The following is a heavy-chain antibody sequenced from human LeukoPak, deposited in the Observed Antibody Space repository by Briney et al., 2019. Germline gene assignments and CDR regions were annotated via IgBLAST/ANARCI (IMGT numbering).Heavy chain of an antibody. CDR2: IYTSGST. J-gene: IGHJ6*03. D-gene: IGHD3-10*01. Sequence: SQTLSLTCTVSGGSISSGSYYWSWIRQPAGKGLEWIGRIYTSGSTNYNPSLKSRVTILVDTSKNQFSLKLSSVTAADTAVYYCARKPGYYYYYMDVWGKGTTVTVSS. CDR3: ARKPGYYYYYMDV. CDR1: GGSISSGSYY. V-gene: IGHV4-61*02.